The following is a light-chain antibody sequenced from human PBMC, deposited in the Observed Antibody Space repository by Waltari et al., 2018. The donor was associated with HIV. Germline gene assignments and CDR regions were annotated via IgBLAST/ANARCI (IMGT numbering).Light chain of an antibody. J-gene: IGKJ4*01. Sequence: DIVMNQSPDSLAVYLGERATINCKSSQSVLYSSNNKNNLAWYQQKPGQPPKLLIYWASTRESGVPDRFSGSGSGTDFTLTISSLQAEDVAVYYCQQYYSTPLTFGGGTKVEIK. CDR3: QQYYSTPLT. CDR2: WAS. CDR1: QSVLYSSNNKNN. V-gene: IGKV4-1*01.